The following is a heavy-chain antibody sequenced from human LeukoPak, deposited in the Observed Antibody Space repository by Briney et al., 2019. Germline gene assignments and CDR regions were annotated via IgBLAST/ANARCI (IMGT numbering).Heavy chain of an antibody. CDR2: VNGNGGST. V-gene: IGHV3-23*01. J-gene: IGHJ4*02. CDR1: GFSFSTYA. Sequence: GGSLRLSCAASGFSFSTYAMSWVRQAQGKGLEWVSGVNGNGGSTSYADSVKGRFTIFRDNSKNTVYLQMNSLRVEDTAVYYCAKSLYGGCDYWGQGTVVTVSS. D-gene: IGHD3-16*02. CDR3: AKSLYGGCDY.